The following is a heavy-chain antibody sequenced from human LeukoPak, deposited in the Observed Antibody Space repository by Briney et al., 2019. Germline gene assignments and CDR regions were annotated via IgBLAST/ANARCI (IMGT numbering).Heavy chain of an antibody. CDR2: ISPSGDIR. CDR1: GFTFSNHG. CDR3: AKDDAWLRFGE. J-gene: IGHJ4*02. D-gene: IGHD3-10*01. Sequence: GGSLRLSCAASGFTFSNHGMNWVRQAPGKGLEWVSGISPSGDIRYYADSVKGRFTISRDNSKNTLYLEVISLKAEDTAVYYCAKDDAWLRFGEWSQGTLVTV. V-gene: IGHV3-23*01.